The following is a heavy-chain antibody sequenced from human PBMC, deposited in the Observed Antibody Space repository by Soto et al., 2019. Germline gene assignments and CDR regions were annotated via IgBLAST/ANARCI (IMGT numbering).Heavy chain of an antibody. V-gene: IGHV1-3*01. CDR3: ARDEVVVVATGAFDI. CDR2: INAGNGNT. J-gene: IGHJ3*02. CDR1: GYTFTSYA. D-gene: IGHD2-15*01. Sequence: QVQLVQSGAEVKKPGASVKVSCKASGYTFTSYAMHWVRQAPGQRLEWMGWINAGNGNTKYSQKFQGRVTITRDTSASTAYMELSSLRSEDTAVYYCARDEVVVVATGAFDIWGQGTMVTVSS.